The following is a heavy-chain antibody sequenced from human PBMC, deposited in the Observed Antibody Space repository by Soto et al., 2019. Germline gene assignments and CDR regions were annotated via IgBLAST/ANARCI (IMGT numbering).Heavy chain of an antibody. CDR1: GFTFSTYT. Sequence: GSLRLSCAASGFTFSTYTMNWVRQAPGKGLEWISSISSGSSYIYYAGSVEGRFTISRDNAKNSLFLQMNSLRADDTAVYYCARDILSGGAYPDSWGQGTKVTVSS. J-gene: IGHJ5*01. CDR3: ARDILSGGAYPDS. D-gene: IGHD3-10*01. V-gene: IGHV3-21*01. CDR2: ISSGSSYI.